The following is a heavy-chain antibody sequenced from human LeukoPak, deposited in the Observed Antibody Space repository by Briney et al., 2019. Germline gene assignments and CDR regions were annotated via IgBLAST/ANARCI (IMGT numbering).Heavy chain of an antibody. D-gene: IGHD3-9*01. CDR2: ISSSGSTI. CDR3: ARDHYDILTGLFDP. J-gene: IGHJ5*02. CDR1: GFTFSSYE. Sequence: AGGSLRLSCAASGFTFSSYEMNWVRQAPGKGLEWVSYISSSGSTIYYADSVKGRFTISRDNAKNSLYLQMNSLRAEDTAVYYCARDHYDILTGLFDPWGQGTLVTVSS. V-gene: IGHV3-48*03.